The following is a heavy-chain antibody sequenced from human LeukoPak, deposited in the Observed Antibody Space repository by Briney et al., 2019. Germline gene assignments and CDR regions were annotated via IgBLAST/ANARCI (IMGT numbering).Heavy chain of an antibody. V-gene: IGHV4-31*03. Sequence: SETLSLTCTVSGGYISSGGYYCSWIRQHPGKGLEWFGYIYYSGSTYYNPSLKSRVTISVDTSKNQFSLKLSSVTAADTAVYYCARGEVRFLEWQRNWFDPWGQGTLVTVSS. CDR1: GGYISSGGYY. CDR3: ARGEVRFLEWQRNWFDP. D-gene: IGHD3-3*01. CDR2: IYYSGST. J-gene: IGHJ5*02.